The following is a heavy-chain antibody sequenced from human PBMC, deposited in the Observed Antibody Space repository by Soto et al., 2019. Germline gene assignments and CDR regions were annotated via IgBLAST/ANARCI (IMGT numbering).Heavy chain of an antibody. Sequence: QVQLQESGPGLVKPSETLSLTCVVSGGSLSSYYWSWIRQPPGKGLEWIGYIYYSGSTNYNPSLKSRVTISVDTSKIPFCLKLSSVTAADTAVYYCASTRGATSDYWGRGPRVTGSS. V-gene: IGHV4-59*01. CDR2: IYYSGST. D-gene: IGHD3-10*01. CDR1: GGSLSSYY. J-gene: IGHJ4*01. CDR3: ASTRGATSDY.